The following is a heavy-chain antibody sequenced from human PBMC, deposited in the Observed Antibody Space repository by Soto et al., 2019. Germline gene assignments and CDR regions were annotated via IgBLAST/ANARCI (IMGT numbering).Heavy chain of an antibody. Sequence: EVQLVESGGGLVQPGESLRLSCAGSGFAFSSAWMNWVRQAPGKGLEWVANINPDGSAKDYVDSVRGRFTISRDNAKNSLYLEMNSLRAEDTAVYHCVRNMNWGLGTLVTVSS. J-gene: IGHJ4*02. CDR3: VRNMN. CDR1: GFAFSSAW. CDR2: INPDGSAK. V-gene: IGHV3-7*05.